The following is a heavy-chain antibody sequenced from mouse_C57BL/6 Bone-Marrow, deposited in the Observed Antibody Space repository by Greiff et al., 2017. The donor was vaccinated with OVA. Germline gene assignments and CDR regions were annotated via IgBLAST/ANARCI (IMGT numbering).Heavy chain of an antibody. CDR3: TRLGLHYVDY. CDR1: GYTFTDYE. D-gene: IGHD4-1*01. J-gene: IGHJ2*01. V-gene: IGHV1-15*01. CDR2: IDPETGGT. Sequence: VQLQQSGAELVRPGASVTLSCKASGYTFTDYEMHWVKQTPVHGLEWIGAIDPETGGTAYNQKFKGKAILTADKSSSTAYMELRSLTSEDSAVYYCTRLGLHYVDYWGQGTTLTVSS.